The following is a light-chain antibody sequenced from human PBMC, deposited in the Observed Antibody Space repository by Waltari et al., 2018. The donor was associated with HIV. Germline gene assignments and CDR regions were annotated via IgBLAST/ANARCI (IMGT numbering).Light chain of an antibody. CDR3: QVWDETRNHVV. CDR1: RIATKS. V-gene: IGLV3-21*04. J-gene: IGLJ3*02. Sequence: YVLTQPPSVSVAPGRTATISCGGTRIATKSVHWYQQKSGQAPLLVIFYDSDRPSWIPERFSGSNSGSAATLTINRVEAGDEADYFCQVWDETRNHVVFGGGTKLIAL. CDR2: YDS.